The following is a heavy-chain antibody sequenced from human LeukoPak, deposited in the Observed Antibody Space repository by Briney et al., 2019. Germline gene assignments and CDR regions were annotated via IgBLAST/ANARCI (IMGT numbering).Heavy chain of an antibody. D-gene: IGHD3-22*01. Sequence: GGSLRLSCAASGFTFSSYGMHWVRQAPGKGLEWVAVIWYDGSNKYYADSVKGRFTISRDNSKNTLYLQMNSLRGEDTAVYYCAREGYDSSGYYRLDYWGQGTLVTVSS. CDR3: AREGYDSSGYYRLDY. J-gene: IGHJ4*02. CDR1: GFTFSSYG. CDR2: IWYDGSNK. V-gene: IGHV3-33*01.